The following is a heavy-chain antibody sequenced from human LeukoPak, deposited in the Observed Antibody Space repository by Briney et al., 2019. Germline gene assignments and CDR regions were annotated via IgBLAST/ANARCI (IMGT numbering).Heavy chain of an antibody. D-gene: IGHD1-26*01. Sequence: GGSLRLSCVASGFTFRKYDLCWVRQAPGKGLEWVSGFGGESGDDTYYADSVKGRFTISRDNAKNTLYLQMNNLRTEDTAVYYCAKDEDYTISGNYYDALDVWGQGTLVTVS. J-gene: IGHJ3*01. CDR1: GFTFRKYD. V-gene: IGHV3-23*01. CDR3: AKDEDYTISGNYYDALDV. CDR2: FGGESGDDT.